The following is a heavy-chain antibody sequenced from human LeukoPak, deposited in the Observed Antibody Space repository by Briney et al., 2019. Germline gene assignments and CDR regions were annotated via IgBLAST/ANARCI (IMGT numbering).Heavy chain of an antibody. V-gene: IGHV4-30-4*07. J-gene: IGHJ4*02. CDR3: ARRVVVTAIDY. CDR1: GGSISSGGYL. Sequence: SETLSLTCAVSGGSISSGGYLWSWIRQPPGKILEWIGYIYYSGSTYYNPSLKSRVTISVDTSKNQFSLKLSSVTAADTAVYYCARRVVVTAIDYWGQGTLVTVSS. CDR2: IYYSGST. D-gene: IGHD2-21*02.